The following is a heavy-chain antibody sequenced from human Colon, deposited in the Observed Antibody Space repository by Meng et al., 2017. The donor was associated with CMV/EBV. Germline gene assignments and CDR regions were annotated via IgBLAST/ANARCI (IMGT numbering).Heavy chain of an antibody. D-gene: IGHD3-10*01. CDR1: GFNFSASA. Sequence: GESLKISCVASGFNFSASAIHWVRQASGKGLEWVGRIRTKANNYATSYGESINGRFTISRDDSKNTAYLEMNSLKTEDSAVYYCTRLSASLPMVRGVNVGPDGMDVWGQGTTVTVSS. J-gene: IGHJ6*02. CDR3: TRLSASLPMVRGVNVGPDGMDV. V-gene: IGHV3-73*01. CDR2: IRTKANNYAT.